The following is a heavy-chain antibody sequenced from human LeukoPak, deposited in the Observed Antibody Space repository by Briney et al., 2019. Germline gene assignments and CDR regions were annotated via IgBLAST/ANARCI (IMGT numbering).Heavy chain of an antibody. V-gene: IGHV4-59*08. CDR3: ARHVYSGRVWALIDY. CDR1: GDSISTSY. J-gene: IGHJ4*02. CDR2: IQYTVST. Sequence: SETLSLTCSVSGDSISTSYWSWVRQPPGKGLEGVGFIQYTVSTSYIPSLITLLTLSVVTSNNQFSLSLSSVTAADTAVYYCARHVYSGRVWALIDYWCRGSLVIVSS. D-gene: IGHD5-12*01.